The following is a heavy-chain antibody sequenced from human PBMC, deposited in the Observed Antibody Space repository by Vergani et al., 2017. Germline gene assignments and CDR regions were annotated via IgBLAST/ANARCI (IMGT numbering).Heavy chain of an antibody. J-gene: IGHJ4*02. Sequence: EVQLVESGGGLVQPGGSLRLSCAASGFTFSSYEMNWVRQAPGKGLEWMGRIDPSDSYTNYRPSFQGHVTISADTSISTAYLQWSSLKASDTAMYYCARPDGTAMALDYWGQGSLVTCSS. CDR1: GFTFSSYE. D-gene: IGHD5-18*01. CDR2: IDPSDSYT. CDR3: ARPDGTAMALDY. V-gene: IGHV5-10-1*01.